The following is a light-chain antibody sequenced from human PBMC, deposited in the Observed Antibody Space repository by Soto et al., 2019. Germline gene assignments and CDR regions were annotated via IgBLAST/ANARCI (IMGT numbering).Light chain of an antibody. J-gene: IGKJ2*01. CDR2: GAY. CDR1: QSVSSSN. CDR3: QHYGNSPPYT. Sequence: EIVLTQSPGTLSLSPGERTTLSCRASQSVSSSNLLWYQQKRGQAPRLLIYGAYKRATGIPDRFSGSGSGADFTLTISRLEPEDFALYYCQHYGNSPPYTFGQGTKVEIK. V-gene: IGKV3-20*01.